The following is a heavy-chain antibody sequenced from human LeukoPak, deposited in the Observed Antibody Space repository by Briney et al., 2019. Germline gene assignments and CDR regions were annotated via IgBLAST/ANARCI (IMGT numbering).Heavy chain of an antibody. Sequence: SETLSLTCTVSGASVSSSSPFWAWIRQPPGKGLEWIGNVYYSGSTHYNPSLKSRVTISLDMSKNQFSLRLTSVTAADTAIYYCARHGLYQDYGYWGQGILVTVSS. CDR2: VYYSGST. V-gene: IGHV4-39*01. CDR3: ARHGLYQDYGY. CDR1: GASVSSSSPF. D-gene: IGHD3-16*01. J-gene: IGHJ4*02.